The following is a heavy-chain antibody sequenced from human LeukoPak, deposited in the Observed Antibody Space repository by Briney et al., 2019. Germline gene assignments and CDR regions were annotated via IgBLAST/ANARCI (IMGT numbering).Heavy chain of an antibody. CDR1: VYTFTIYY. CDR2: INPTGDTT. J-gene: IGHJ4*02. CDR3: ARGNIVGATTDDQPFDH. V-gene: IGHV1-46*01. D-gene: IGHD1-26*01. Sequence: ASVKVSSKPSVYTFTIYYMHCVRHTPGQGAGWMGLINPTGDTTTFAQKFQGRVTMTRDTSTSTVYMDLSSLRSEDTAIYYCARGNIVGATTDDQPFDHWGQGTLVTVSS.